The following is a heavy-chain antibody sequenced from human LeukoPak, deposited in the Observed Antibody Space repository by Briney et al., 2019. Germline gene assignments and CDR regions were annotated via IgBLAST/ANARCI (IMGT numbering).Heavy chain of an antibody. CDR2: ISLSGLT. CDR3: SRENGAFPPFGF. CDR1: GVSISTTNW. D-gene: IGHD2-8*01. V-gene: IGHV4-4*02. J-gene: IGHJ4*02. Sequence: SETLSLTCGVSGVSISTTNWWSWVRQPPGQGLEWIGEISLSGLTNYSPSLNSRVTMSLDKPKNQLSLNLSSVTAADTAVYYFSRENGAFPPFGFWGQGTLVTVPS.